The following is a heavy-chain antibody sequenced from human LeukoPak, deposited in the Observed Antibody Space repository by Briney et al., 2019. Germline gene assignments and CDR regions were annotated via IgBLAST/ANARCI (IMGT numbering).Heavy chain of an antibody. CDR2: ISSSGSTI. V-gene: IGHV3-48*03. Sequence: GGSLRLSCAASGFTFSSYEMNWVRQAPGKGLERVSYISSSGSTIYYADSVKGRFTISRDNAKNSLYLQMNSLRAEDTAVYYCARGAGSGADYYYYYYMDVWGKGTTVTVSS. CDR1: GFTFSSYE. J-gene: IGHJ6*03. CDR3: ARGAGSGADYYYYYYMDV. D-gene: IGHD1-26*01.